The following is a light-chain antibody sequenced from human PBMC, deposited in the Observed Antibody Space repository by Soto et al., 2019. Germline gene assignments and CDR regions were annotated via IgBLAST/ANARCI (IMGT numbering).Light chain of an antibody. CDR1: SSNIGGNP. CDR2: NNN. CDR3: ASWHVSLKGPV. V-gene: IGLV1-44*01. Sequence: QSVLTQPPSASGTPGQRVTISCSGSSSNIGGNPVNWYQQLPGTAPKLLIYNNNQRPSGVPDRFSGSKSGTSASLAISGLQSEDEADYYCASWHVSLKGPVFGGGTQLTVL. J-gene: IGLJ3*02.